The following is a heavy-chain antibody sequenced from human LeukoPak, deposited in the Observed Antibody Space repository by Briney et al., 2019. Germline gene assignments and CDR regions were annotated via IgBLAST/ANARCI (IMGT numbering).Heavy chain of an antibody. CDR1: GYTFTTCA. CDR2: INVGNGNT. CDR3: ARIPPWTEAFDY. J-gene: IGHJ4*02. V-gene: IGHV1-3*01. D-gene: IGHD3/OR15-3a*01. Sequence: ASVKVSCKASGYTFTTCAIHWVRQAPGQRLEWMGWINVGNGNTKYSQKFQGRVTITRDTSASTVYMEVSSLRSEDTALYYCARIPPWTEAFDYWGQGTLVTVSS.